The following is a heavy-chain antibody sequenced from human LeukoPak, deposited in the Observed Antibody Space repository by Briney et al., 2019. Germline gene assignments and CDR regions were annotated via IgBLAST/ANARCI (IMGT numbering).Heavy chain of an antibody. Sequence: PGRSLRLSCAASGFTFSSYAMHWVRQAPGKGLEWVAVISYDGSNKYYADSVKGRFTISRDNSKNTLYLQMNSLRAEDTAVYYCARDLSPYSSGWYVTYYYYGMDVWGRGTTVTVSS. CDR2: ISYDGSNK. J-gene: IGHJ6*02. D-gene: IGHD6-19*01. CDR3: ARDLSPYSSGWYVTYYYYGMDV. CDR1: GFTFSSYA. V-gene: IGHV3-30-3*01.